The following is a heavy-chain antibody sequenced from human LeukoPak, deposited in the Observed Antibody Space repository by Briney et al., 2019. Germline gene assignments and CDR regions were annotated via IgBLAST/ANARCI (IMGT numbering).Heavy chain of an antibody. CDR2: IYYSGST. V-gene: IGHV4-31*11. D-gene: IGHD5-24*01. CDR1: GGSISSGGYY. J-gene: IGHJ6*03. CDR3: ARGGDGYNSYYYYHYMDF. Sequence: SQTLSLTCAVSGGSISSGGYYWSWIRQHPGKGLEWIGYIYYSGSTYYNPSLKSRVTISVDTSKNQFSLKLSSVTAADTAVYYCARGGDGYNSYYYYHYMDFWGKGTTVTVSS.